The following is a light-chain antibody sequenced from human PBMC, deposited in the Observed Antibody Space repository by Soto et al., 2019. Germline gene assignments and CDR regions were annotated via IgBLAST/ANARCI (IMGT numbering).Light chain of an antibody. Sequence: DIQMTQSPSSLSASVGDIVTITCRASQSISSYLNWYQQKPGQAPKLLIYAASSLQSGVPSRFSGRGSGTDFTLTISSLQPEDFATYSCQQSYSTPLTIGGGTKVEI. V-gene: IGKV1-39*01. CDR1: QSISSY. CDR2: AAS. J-gene: IGKJ4*01. CDR3: QQSYSTPLT.